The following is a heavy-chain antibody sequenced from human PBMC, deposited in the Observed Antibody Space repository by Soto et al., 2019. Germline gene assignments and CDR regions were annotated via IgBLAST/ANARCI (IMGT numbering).Heavy chain of an antibody. CDR2: INPSGGST. V-gene: IGHV1-46*03. CDR3: ASLGVATGFDY. D-gene: IGHD5-12*01. J-gene: IGHJ4*02. Sequence: QVQLVQSGAEVKKPGASVKVSCKASGYTFTSYYMHWVRQAPGQGLEWMGIINPSGGSTSYAQKCQGGVAMTRDTSTSTVYMELSSLRSEDTAVYCCASLGVATGFDYWGQGTLVTVSS. CDR1: GYTFTSYY.